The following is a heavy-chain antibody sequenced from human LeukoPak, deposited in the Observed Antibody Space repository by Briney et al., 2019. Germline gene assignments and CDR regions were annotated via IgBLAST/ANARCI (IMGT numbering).Heavy chain of an antibody. CDR2: IKDDGNER. J-gene: IGHJ3*02. CDR1: GFIFSSYW. D-gene: IGHD3-3*01. CDR3: ARDPYFDAFDM. Sequence: TGGSLRLSCVASGFIFSSYWMSWVRQAPGKGLEWVANIKDDGNERYYVDSVRGRFTIFRDNAKNSLYLQMNSLRVEDTAMYYCARDPYFDAFDMWGQGTMVTVSS. V-gene: IGHV3-7*01.